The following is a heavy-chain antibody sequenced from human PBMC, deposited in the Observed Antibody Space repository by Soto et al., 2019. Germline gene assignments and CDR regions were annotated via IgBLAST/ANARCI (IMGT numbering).Heavy chain of an antibody. D-gene: IGHD2-21*02. Sequence: SETLSLTCAVYRGSFSDYSWSWIRQPPGKGLEWIGEINHSGSTNLHPSLKSRVTISVDTSKNQFSLKLSSVTAADTAVYYCARAIVVVTTTQLYYYGVDLWGQGTTVTVSS. CDR2: INHSGST. V-gene: IGHV4-34*01. J-gene: IGHJ6*02. CDR1: RGSFSDYS. CDR3: ARAIVVVTTTQLYYYGVDL.